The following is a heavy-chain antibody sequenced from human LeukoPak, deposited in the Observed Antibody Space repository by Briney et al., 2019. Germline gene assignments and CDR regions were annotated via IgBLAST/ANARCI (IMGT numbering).Heavy chain of an antibody. D-gene: IGHD4-17*01. J-gene: IGHJ3*02. Sequence: SETLSLTCTVSGGSISSSSYYWGWIRQPPGKGLEWIGSIYYSGSTYYNPSLKSRVTISVDTSKNQLSLKLSSVTAADTAVYYCATLPGGRLRNDAFGIWGQGTMVTVSS. CDR1: GGSISSSSYY. V-gene: IGHV4-39*01. CDR3: ATLPGGRLRNDAFGI. CDR2: IYYSGST.